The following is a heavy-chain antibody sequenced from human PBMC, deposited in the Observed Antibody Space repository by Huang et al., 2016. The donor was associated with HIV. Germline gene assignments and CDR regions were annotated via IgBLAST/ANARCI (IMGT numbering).Heavy chain of an antibody. V-gene: IGHV1-18*04. CDR3: ARSPSHYYYQYGLDV. CDR2: ISAYKGNT. Sequence: QDQLVQSGAEVKKPGASVTVSCKVSGYTFNNYGITWVRQAPGQGLEWMGWISAYKGNTNYAQKCQGRVTMTTDTSTSAAYLDLRSLRSDDTAVYYCARSPSHYYYQYGLDVWGQGTTVTVSS. D-gene: IGHD3-10*01. J-gene: IGHJ6*02. CDR1: GYTFNNYG.